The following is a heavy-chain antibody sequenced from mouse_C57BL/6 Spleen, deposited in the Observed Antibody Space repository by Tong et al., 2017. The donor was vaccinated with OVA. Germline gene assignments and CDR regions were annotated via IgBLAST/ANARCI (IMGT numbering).Heavy chain of an antibody. D-gene: IGHD2-3*01. CDR3: TREGYDEHSY. CDR1: GFTFSSYG. V-gene: IGHV5-6*01. CDR2: ISSGGSYT. Sequence: EVQLQESGGDLVKPGGSLKLSCAASGFTFSSYGMSWVRQTPDKRLEWVATISSGGSYTYYPDSVKGRFTISRDNAKNTLYLQMSSLKSEDTAMYYCTREGYDEHSYWGQGTLVTVSA. J-gene: IGHJ3*01.